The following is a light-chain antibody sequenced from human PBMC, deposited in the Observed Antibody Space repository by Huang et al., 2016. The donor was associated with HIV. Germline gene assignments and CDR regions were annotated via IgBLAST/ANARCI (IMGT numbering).Light chain of an antibody. Sequence: IQMTQSPTSLSASVGDRVSIVCRSSQSITTYFNWYHKKPGNAPKFLISSASTLHSGVPSRFSGSGSGTEFTLTIRGLQLDDFATYYCQQSYSALSSFGPGTRL. CDR3: QQSYSALSS. V-gene: IGKV1-39*01. J-gene: IGKJ5*01. CDR1: QSITTY. CDR2: SAS.